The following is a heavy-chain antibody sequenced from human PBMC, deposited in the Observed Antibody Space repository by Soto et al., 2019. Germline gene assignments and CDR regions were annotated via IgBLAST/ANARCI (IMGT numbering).Heavy chain of an antibody. V-gene: IGHV4-34*01. Sequence: SETLSLTCAVYGGSFSGYYWSWIRQPPGKGLEWIGEINHSGSTNYNPSLKSRVTISVDTSKNQFSLKLSSVTAADTAVYYCARGRAVRGVIPFDYWGQGTLVTVSS. D-gene: IGHD3-10*01. CDR2: INHSGST. J-gene: IGHJ4*02. CDR1: GGSFSGYY. CDR3: ARGRAVRGVIPFDY.